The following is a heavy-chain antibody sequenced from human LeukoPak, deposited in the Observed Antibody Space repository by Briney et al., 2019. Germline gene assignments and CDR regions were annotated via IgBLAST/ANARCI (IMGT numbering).Heavy chain of an antibody. Sequence: GRSLRLSCAASGFTFSSYGMHWVRQAPGKGLEWVAVIWYDGSKKYYADSVKGRFIISRDDSKNTLYLQMHSLRAEDTAVYYCARDHSSYYDSYYFDYWGQGTLVTVSS. CDR3: ARDHSSYYDSYYFDY. J-gene: IGHJ4*02. CDR2: IWYDGSKK. D-gene: IGHD3-22*01. V-gene: IGHV3-33*01. CDR1: GFTFSSYG.